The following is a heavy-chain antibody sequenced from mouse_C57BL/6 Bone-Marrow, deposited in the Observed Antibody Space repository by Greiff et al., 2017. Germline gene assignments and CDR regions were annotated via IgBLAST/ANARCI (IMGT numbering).Heavy chain of an antibody. Sequence: QVQLQQPGAELVKPGASVKMSCKASGYTFTSYWITWVKQRPGQGLEWIGDIYPGSGSTNYNEKFKSKATLTVDTSSSTAYMQLSSLTSEDSAVYYCAATTVVTTTGYCFDYWGQGTTHTVSS. CDR2: IYPGSGST. CDR1: GYTFTSYW. V-gene: IGHV1-55*01. J-gene: IGHJ2*01. CDR3: AATTVVTTTGYCFDY. D-gene: IGHD2-2*01.